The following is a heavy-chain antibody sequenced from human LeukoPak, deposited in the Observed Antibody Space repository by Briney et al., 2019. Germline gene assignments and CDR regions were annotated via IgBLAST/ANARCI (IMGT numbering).Heavy chain of an antibody. D-gene: IGHD5-12*01. CDR1: GFNFISNS. J-gene: IGHJ4*02. CDR3: ARPVATGV. V-gene: IGHV3-21*01. CDR2: ITYSSNK. Sequence: GGSLRQICAASGFNFISNSLNGVGQPPAKGLEGVSSITYSSNKYYTDSVRGRFPISRDNDKDSRYLQMNSLRPEDPAVYYFARPVATGVWGQGTLVTVSS.